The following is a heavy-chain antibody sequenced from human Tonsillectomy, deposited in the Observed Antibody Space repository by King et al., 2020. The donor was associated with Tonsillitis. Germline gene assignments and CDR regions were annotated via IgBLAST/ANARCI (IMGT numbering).Heavy chain of an antibody. Sequence: VQLQESGPGLVKPSQTLSLTCTVSGGSISSGSYYWRWIRQPAGQGLEWIGRIYTSGSTNYNPSLKSRVTISVDTSKNQFSLKLSSVTAADTAVYYCAREARRVGDLFFDYWGQGTLVTVSS. D-gene: IGHD1-26*01. CDR1: GGSISSGSYY. V-gene: IGHV4-61*02. CDR2: IYTSGST. J-gene: IGHJ4*02. CDR3: AREARRVGDLFFDY.